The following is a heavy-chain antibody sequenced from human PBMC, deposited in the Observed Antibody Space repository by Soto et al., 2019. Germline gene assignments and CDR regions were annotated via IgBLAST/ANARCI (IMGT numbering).Heavy chain of an antibody. CDR2: MSYDGNNK. Sequence: QVQLVESGGGVVQPGRSLRLSCAASGFSLSNNGMHWVRQAPGKGLERVAVMSYDGNNKYYADSVKGRFTISRDNSKNTVYLEMNNLRAEDTAMYYCAKGGSGNYLTYYYYYGMDVWGQGTTVTVSS. CDR3: AKGGSGNYLTYYYYYGMDV. CDR1: GFSLSNNG. J-gene: IGHJ6*02. V-gene: IGHV3-30*18. D-gene: IGHD3-22*01.